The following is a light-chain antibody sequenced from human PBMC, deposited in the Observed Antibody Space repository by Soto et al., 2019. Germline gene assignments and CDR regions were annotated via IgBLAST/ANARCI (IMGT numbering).Light chain of an antibody. V-gene: IGKV1-33*01. Sequence: DIQMTQSPSSLSASVGDRVTITCQASQNINNYLNWYQQKPGRAPKLLIYDASNLEAGVPSRFSGSGSGTDFTLTISCLQSEDFATYYCQQYYSFPWTFGQGTKVDIK. J-gene: IGKJ1*01. CDR2: DAS. CDR3: QQYYSFPWT. CDR1: QNINNY.